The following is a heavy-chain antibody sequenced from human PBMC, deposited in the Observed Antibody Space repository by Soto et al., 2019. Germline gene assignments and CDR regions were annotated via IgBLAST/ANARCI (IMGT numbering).Heavy chain of an antibody. V-gene: IGHV1-69*08. CDR1: GGTFSSYT. D-gene: IGHD3-10*01. J-gene: IGHJ4*02. CDR2: IIPILGIA. Sequence: QVQLVQSGAEVKKPGSSVKVSCKASGGTFSSYTISWERQAPGQGLEWMGRIIPILGIANYAQKFQGRVTIAADKCTRTGYMELSSLRSEDTAVYYCAGDYYGSGSYLYYFYYWGQGSLVSVSS. CDR3: AGDYYGSGSYLYYFYY.